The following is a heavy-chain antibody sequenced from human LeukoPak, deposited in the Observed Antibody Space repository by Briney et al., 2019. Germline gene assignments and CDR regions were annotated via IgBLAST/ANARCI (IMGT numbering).Heavy chain of an antibody. CDR2: SNGSGGRT. CDR1: GFTFSSYA. CDR3: AKSGYCGGDCYSKDLDY. J-gene: IGHJ4*02. Sequence: PGGSLRLSCAASGFTFSSYAMSWVRQAPGKGLEWVSGSNGSGGRTYYADSVKSRFTISRDNSKNTLYLQMNSLRAEDTAVYYCAKSGYCGGDCYSKDLDYWGQGTLLTVSS. V-gene: IGHV3-23*01. D-gene: IGHD2-21*02.